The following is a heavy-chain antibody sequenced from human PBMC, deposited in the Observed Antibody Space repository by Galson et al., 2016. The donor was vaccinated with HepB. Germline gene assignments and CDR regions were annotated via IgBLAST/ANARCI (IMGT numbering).Heavy chain of an antibody. CDR1: GFTFSSFA. CDR3: VKVGYDFWGGPGAQYYFDY. CDR2: ISGNGGST. D-gene: IGHD3-3*01. V-gene: IGHV3-23*01. J-gene: IGHJ4*02. Sequence: SLRLSCAASGFTFSSFAMSWVRQAPGKGLDWVSAISGNGGSTFYADSVKGRFTISRDNSKNTLYLQMKSLRAEDTAVYYCVKVGYDFWGGPGAQYYFDYWGQGTLVTVSS.